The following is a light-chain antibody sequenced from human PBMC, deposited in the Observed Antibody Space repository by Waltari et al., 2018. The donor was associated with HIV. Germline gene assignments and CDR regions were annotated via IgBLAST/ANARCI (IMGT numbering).Light chain of an antibody. V-gene: IGLV4-69*01. J-gene: IGLJ2*01. CDR3: QTWGTGIQV. Sequence: ASASLGASVKLTCTLSSGHINYVIAWHQQQPKKGPRFLMKLNSDGRHSKGDGIPDRFSGSSSGAERYLTISSLQSEDEGDYFCQTWGTGIQVFGGGTRLTVL. CDR2: LNSDGRH. CDR1: SGHINYV.